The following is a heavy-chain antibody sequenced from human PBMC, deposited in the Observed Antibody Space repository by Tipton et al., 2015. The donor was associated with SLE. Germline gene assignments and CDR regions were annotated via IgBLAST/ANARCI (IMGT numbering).Heavy chain of an antibody. Sequence: QLVQSGGGLVQPGGSLRLPCLDSAFTFSSYWMTWVRQAPGKGLEWVANINQDGSVKYSVDSVKGRFTISRDNAKNSLYLQMNSLRDEDTAVYYCVRAIAAAASYWGQGTLVSVSS. V-gene: IGHV3-7*04. J-gene: IGHJ4*02. CDR1: AFTFSSYW. D-gene: IGHD6-13*01. CDR3: VRAIAAAASY. CDR2: INQDGSVK.